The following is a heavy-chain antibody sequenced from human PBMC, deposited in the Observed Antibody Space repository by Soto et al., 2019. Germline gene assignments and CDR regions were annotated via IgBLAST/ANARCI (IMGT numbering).Heavy chain of an antibody. CDR1: GGSISSYY. V-gene: IGHV4-59*01. D-gene: IGHD3-3*01. CDR3: ARDRRGDFWSGYYYYYYGMDV. CDR2: IYYSGST. Sequence: SETLSLTCTVSGGSISSYYWSWIRQPPGKGLEWIGYIYYSGSTNYNPSLKSRVTISVDTSKNQFSLKLSSVTAADTAVYYCARDRRGDFWSGYYYYYYGMDVWGQGTTVTVYS. J-gene: IGHJ6*02.